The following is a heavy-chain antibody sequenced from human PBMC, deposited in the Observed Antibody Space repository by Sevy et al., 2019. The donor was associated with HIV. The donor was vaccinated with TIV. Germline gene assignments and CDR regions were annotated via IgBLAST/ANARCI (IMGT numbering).Heavy chain of an antibody. CDR1: GFTVSSNH. Sequence: GGSLKLSCAASGFTVSSNHMSWVRQAPGKGLEWVSVIYSGGSTYYADSVKGRFTISRDNSKNTLYLQMNSLRAEDTAVYYCAGGRVVRGVITPLDYWGQGTLVTVSS. CDR3: AGGRVVRGVITPLDY. CDR2: IYSGGST. D-gene: IGHD3-10*01. J-gene: IGHJ4*02. V-gene: IGHV3-53*01.